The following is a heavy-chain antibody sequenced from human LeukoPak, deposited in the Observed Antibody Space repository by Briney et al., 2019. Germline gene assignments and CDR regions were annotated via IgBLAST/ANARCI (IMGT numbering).Heavy chain of an antibody. J-gene: IGHJ4*02. CDR1: GFTFSSYA. CDR3: ARALRDYYDSSGYYPDY. D-gene: IGHD3-22*01. CDR2: ISYDGSNK. V-gene: IGHV3-30-3*01. Sequence: GRSLRLPCAASGFTFSSYAMHWVRQAPGKGLEWVAVISYDGSNKYYADSVKGRFTISRDNSKNTLYLQMNSLRAEDTAVYYCARALRDYYDSSGYYPDYWGQGTLVTVSS.